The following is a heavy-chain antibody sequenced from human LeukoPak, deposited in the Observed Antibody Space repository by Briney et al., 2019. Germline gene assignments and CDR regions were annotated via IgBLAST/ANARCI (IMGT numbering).Heavy chain of an antibody. Sequence: SETPSLTCTVSGGSISSSRYYWGWIRQPPGKGLEWIGSIYYSGSTYYNPSLKSRVTISVDTSKNQFSLKLSSVTAADTAVYYCAREARYCSGGSCYHVDYWGQGTLVTVSS. CDR1: GGSISSSRYY. D-gene: IGHD2-15*01. CDR2: IYYSGST. CDR3: AREARYCSGGSCYHVDY. J-gene: IGHJ4*02. V-gene: IGHV4-39*07.